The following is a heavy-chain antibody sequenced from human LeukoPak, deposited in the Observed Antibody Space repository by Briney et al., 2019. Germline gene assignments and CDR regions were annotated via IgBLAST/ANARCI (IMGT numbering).Heavy chain of an antibody. CDR3: ARVRDFSRSPFDWFDP. V-gene: IGHV1-2*02. D-gene: IGHD6-6*01. CDR2: INPDSGGT. Sequence: ASVEASWKASGYTFTGYHMHWVRQAPGQGLEWFGWINPDSGGTDSPQKFQGRVTMTRDASISTAYMELNNLTSDDTAVYYCARVRDFSRSPFDWFDPWGQGTLVTVSS. CDR1: GYTFTGYH. J-gene: IGHJ5*02.